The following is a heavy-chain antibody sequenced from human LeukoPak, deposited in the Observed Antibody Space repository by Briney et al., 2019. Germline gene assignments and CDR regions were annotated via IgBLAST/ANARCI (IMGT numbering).Heavy chain of an antibody. V-gene: IGHV4-59*01. CDR3: ARDPGYYGSGQRGAFDY. Sequence: SETLSLTCSVSGGSMRSYYWNWIRQPPGKGLEWIGYIYYSGSTNYNPSLKSRVTISVDTSKNQFSLILNSVTAADTAVYYCARDPGYYGSGQRGAFDYWGQGTLVTVSS. CDR1: GGSMRSYY. CDR2: IYYSGST. D-gene: IGHD3-10*01. J-gene: IGHJ4*02.